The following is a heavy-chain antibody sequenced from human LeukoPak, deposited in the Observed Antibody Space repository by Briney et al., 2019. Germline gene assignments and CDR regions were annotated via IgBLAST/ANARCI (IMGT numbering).Heavy chain of an antibody. V-gene: IGHV1-8*01. CDR3: ARGPARVRRFLEWLLSSWFDP. Sequence: GASVKVSCKASGYTFTSYDISWVRQATGQGLEWMGWMNPNSGNTGYAQKFQGRVTMTRNTSISTAYMELSSLRSEDTAVYYCARGPARVRRFLEWLLSSWFDPWGQGTLVTVSS. CDR2: MNPNSGNT. CDR1: GYTFTSYD. D-gene: IGHD3-3*01. J-gene: IGHJ5*02.